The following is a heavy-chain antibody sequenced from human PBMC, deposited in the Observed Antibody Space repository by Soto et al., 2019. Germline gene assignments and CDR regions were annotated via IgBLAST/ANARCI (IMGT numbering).Heavy chain of an antibody. CDR1: GDSVSSNSAA. V-gene: IGHV6-1*01. CDR2: TYYRSKWYN. CDR3: ARDRGSGWFYYYYGMDV. Sequence: SQTLSLTCVISGDSVSSNSAAWNWIRQSPSRGLEWLGRTYYRSKWYNDYAVSVKSRITINPDTSKNQFSLQLNSVTPEDTAVYYCARDRGSGWFYYYYGMDVWGQGTTVTVSS. D-gene: IGHD6-19*01. J-gene: IGHJ6*02.